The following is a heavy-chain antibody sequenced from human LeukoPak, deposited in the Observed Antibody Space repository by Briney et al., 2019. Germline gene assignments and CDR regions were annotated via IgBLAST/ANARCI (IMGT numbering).Heavy chain of an antibody. D-gene: IGHD1-26*01. V-gene: IGHV1-18*01. Sequence: GASVKVSCKASGYTFTSYGISWVRQAPGQGLEWIGWISAYNGNTNYAQKLHGRVTMTTDTSTSTAYMELRSLRSDDTAVYYCARDRELHWFDPWGQGTLVTVSS. CDR1: GYTFTSYG. CDR2: ISAYNGNT. CDR3: ARDRELHWFDP. J-gene: IGHJ5*02.